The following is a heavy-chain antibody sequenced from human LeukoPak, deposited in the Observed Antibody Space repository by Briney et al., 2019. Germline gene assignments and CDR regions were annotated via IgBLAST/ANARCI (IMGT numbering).Heavy chain of an antibody. CDR1: GDSIGSYY. J-gene: IGHJ4*02. Sequence: SETLSLTCTVSGDSIGSYYWNWIRQPPGKGLEWIGYIYYSGSTNYNPSLKSRVTISVDTSKNQFSVKLSSVTAADTAVYYCARDSDYGIDYWGQGTLVTVSS. CDR3: ARDSDYGIDY. V-gene: IGHV4-59*01. D-gene: IGHD4/OR15-4a*01. CDR2: IYYSGST.